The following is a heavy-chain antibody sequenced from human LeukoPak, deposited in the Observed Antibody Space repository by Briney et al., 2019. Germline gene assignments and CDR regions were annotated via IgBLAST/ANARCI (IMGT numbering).Heavy chain of an antibody. CDR1: GFTFSSYG. J-gene: IGHJ4*02. D-gene: IGHD5-18*01. V-gene: IGHV3-33*01. CDR2: IWYDGSNK. CDR3: ARDLLSGYSYGFDY. Sequence: PGGSLRLSCAASGFTFSSYGMHWVRQAPGKGLEWVAVIWYDGSNKYYADSVKGRFTISRDNSKNTLYLQMNSLRAEDTAVYYCARDLLSGYSYGFDYWGQGTLVTVSS.